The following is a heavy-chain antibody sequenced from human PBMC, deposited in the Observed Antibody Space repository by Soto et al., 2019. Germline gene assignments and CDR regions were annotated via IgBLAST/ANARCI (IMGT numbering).Heavy chain of an antibody. CDR3: ATGVICIGYFTVDS. J-gene: IGHJ4*02. V-gene: IGHV1-69*01. Sequence: QVQLVQSGAEVKKPGSSVKVSCKASGGSFGNSAINWVRQTPGQGLEWLGGFIPVYRTLNYAQKFQGRVTITADESTGTAYMTLSSLASDDTAVYYCATGVICIGYFTVDSWGQGTRVTVSS. CDR1: GGSFGNSA. D-gene: IGHD3-3*01. CDR2: FIPVYRTL.